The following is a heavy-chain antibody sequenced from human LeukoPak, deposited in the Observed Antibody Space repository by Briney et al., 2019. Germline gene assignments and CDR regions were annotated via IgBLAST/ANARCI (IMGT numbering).Heavy chain of an antibody. CDR3: TRPYYYDSSGDPDY. D-gene: IGHD3-22*01. CDR2: IYTSGST. CDR1: GGSISSYY. V-gene: IGHV4-4*07. Sequence: SETLSLTCTVSGGSISSYYWSWIRQPAGKGLEWIGRIYTSGSTNYNPSLKSRVTMSVDTSKNQFSLKLSSVTAADTAVYYCTRPYYYDSSGDPDYWGQGTLVTVSS. J-gene: IGHJ4*02.